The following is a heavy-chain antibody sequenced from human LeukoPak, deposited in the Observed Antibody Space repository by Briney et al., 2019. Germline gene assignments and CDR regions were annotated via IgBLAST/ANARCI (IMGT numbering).Heavy chain of an antibody. CDR1: GFTFSGYA. J-gene: IGHJ4*02. Sequence: GGSQRLSCAASGFTFSGYAMSWVRQAPGKGLEWVSAISGSGGSTYYADSVKGRFTISRDNSKNTLYLQMNSLRAEDTAVYYCAKLGSGTTHYFDYWGQGTLVTVSS. V-gene: IGHV3-23*01. CDR2: ISGSGGST. D-gene: IGHD1-1*01. CDR3: AKLGSGTTHYFDY.